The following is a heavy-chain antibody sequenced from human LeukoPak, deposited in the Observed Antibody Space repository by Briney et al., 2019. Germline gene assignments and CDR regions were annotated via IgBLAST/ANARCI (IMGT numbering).Heavy chain of an antibody. Sequence: GGSLRLSCAASGFTFSSCAMSWVRQAPGKGLEWVSSITGSGGTTYYADSVKGRFTISRDNSKNTLYLQMNSLRAEDTAVYYCAKDVEVGTAMVPEFGYWGQGTLVTVSS. CDR2: ITGSGGTT. CDR3: AKDVEVGTAMVPEFGY. CDR1: GFTFSSCA. V-gene: IGHV3-23*01. D-gene: IGHD5-18*01. J-gene: IGHJ4*02.